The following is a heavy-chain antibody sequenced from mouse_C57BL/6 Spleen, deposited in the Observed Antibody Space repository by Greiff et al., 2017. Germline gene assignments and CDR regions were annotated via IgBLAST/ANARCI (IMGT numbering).Heavy chain of an antibody. CDR1: GYTFTSYW. J-gene: IGHJ1*03. CDR3: AREGRWLWYFDV. D-gene: IGHD1-1*02. CDR2: IYPGSGST. V-gene: IGHV1-55*01. Sequence: QVQLKESGAELVKPGASVKMSCKASGYTFTSYWITWVKQRPGQGLEWIGDIYPGSGSTNYNEKFKSKATLTVDTSSSTAYMQLSSLTSEDSAVYYCAREGRWLWYFDVWGTGTTVTVSS.